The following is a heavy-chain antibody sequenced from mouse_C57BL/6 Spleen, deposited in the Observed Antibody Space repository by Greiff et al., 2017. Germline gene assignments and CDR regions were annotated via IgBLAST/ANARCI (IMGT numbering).Heavy chain of an antibody. CDR3: ARYNDYDEGAFAY. D-gene: IGHD2-4*01. V-gene: IGHV1-81*01. CDR2: IYPRRGNT. Sequence: VKLQESGAELARPGASVKLSCKASGYTFTSYGISWVKQRTGQGLEWIGEIYPRRGNTYYNEKFKGKATLTADKSSSTAYMELRSLTSEDSAVYFCARYNDYDEGAFAYWGQGTLVTVSA. CDR1: GYTFTSYG. J-gene: IGHJ3*01.